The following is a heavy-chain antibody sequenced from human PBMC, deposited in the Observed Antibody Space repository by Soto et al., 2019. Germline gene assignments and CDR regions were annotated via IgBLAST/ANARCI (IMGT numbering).Heavy chain of an antibody. Sequence: QVQLVESGGGVVQPGRSLRLSCAASGLAFSSYGMHWVRQAPGKGLEWVSLISYDASNKYYADSVKGRFTISRDNSKNTLYLQMNSLRTADTAVYYCGTYGSIFDHWGQGTLVTVSS. CDR2: ISYDASNK. J-gene: IGHJ4*02. V-gene: IGHV3-30*03. CDR3: GTYGSIFDH. CDR1: GLAFSSYG. D-gene: IGHD3-10*01.